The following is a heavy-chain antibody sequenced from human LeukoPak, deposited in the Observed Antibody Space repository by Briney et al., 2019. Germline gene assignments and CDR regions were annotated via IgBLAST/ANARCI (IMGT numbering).Heavy chain of an antibody. CDR2: IIPILGIA. CDR1: GGTFTSYA. V-gene: IGHV1-69*04. D-gene: IGHD6-13*01. J-gene: IGHJ4*02. Sequence: SVKVSCKASGGTFTSYAISWVRQAPGQGLEWMGRIIPILGIANYAQKFKGRVTITADKSTSTAYMELSRLRSEDTAVYYCARGGLSSSWYDYWGQGTLVTVSS. CDR3: ARGGLSSSWYDY.